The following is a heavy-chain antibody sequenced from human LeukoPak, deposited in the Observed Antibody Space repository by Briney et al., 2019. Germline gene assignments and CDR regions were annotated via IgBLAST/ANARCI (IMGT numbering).Heavy chain of an antibody. D-gene: IGHD4-23*01. J-gene: IGHJ4*02. CDR3: ASSYGGNSGSDY. Sequence: SETLSLTCAVYGGSFSGYYWSWIRQPPGKGLEWIGEINHSGSTNYNPSLKSRVTISVDTSKNQFSLKLSSVTAADTAVYYCASSYGGNSGSDYWGQGTLVTVSS. V-gene: IGHV4-34*01. CDR2: INHSGST. CDR1: GGSFSGYY.